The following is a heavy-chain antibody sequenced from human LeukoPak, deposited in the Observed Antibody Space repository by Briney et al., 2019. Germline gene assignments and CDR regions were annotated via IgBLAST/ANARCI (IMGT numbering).Heavy chain of an antibody. J-gene: IGHJ6*02. CDR2: ISSSSSHI. D-gene: IGHD3-22*01. CDR3: AREEPYYDSSGYYLVHYYGMDV. V-gene: IGHV3-21*01. CDR1: GFTFSSYS. Sequence: GGSLRLSCAASGFTFSSYSMNWVRQAPGKGLEWVSSISSSSSHIYYADSVKGRFTISRDNAKNSLYLQMNSLRAEDTAVYYCAREEPYYDSSGYYLVHYYGMDVWGQGTTVTVSS.